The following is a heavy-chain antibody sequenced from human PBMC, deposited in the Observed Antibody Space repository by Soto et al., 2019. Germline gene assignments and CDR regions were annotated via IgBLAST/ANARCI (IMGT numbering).Heavy chain of an antibody. J-gene: IGHJ4*02. CDR1: GYSFTSYW. V-gene: IGHV5-51*01. D-gene: IGHD3-9*01. Sequence: GESLKIYCKGSGYSFTSYWIGWVRQMPGKGLEWMGIIYPGDSDTRYSPSFQGQVTISADKSISTAYLQWSSLKASDTAMYYCARRDYDILTGYYHFDYWGQGTLVTVSS. CDR2: IYPGDSDT. CDR3: ARRDYDILTGYYHFDY.